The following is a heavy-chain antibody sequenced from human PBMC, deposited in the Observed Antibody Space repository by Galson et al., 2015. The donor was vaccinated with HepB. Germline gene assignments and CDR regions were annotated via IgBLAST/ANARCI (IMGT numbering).Heavy chain of an antibody. Sequence: QSGAEVKKPGESLKISCKSSGYSFTSYWIGWVRQMPGKGLEWMGIIYPGDSDTRYSPSFQGQVTISADKSISTSYLQWSSLKASDTAMYYCARVDYYGSGSYGYYYYGMDVWGQGTTVTVSS. V-gene: IGHV5-51*01. CDR2: IYPGDSDT. CDR1: GYSFTSYW. J-gene: IGHJ6*02. CDR3: ARVDYYGSGSYGYYYYGMDV. D-gene: IGHD3-10*01.